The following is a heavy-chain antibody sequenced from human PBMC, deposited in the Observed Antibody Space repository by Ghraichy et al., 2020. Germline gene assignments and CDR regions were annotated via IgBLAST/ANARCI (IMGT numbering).Heavy chain of an antibody. CDR2: ISYDGSNK. CDR3: ARDFSIFGVVISSY. V-gene: IGHV3-30-3*01. J-gene: IGHJ4*02. Sequence: GESLNISCAASGFTFSSYAMHWVRQAPGKGLEWVAVISYDGSNKYYADSVKGRFTISRDNSKNTLYLQMNSLRAEDTAVYYCARDFSIFGVVISSYWGQGTLVTVSS. CDR1: GFTFSSYA. D-gene: IGHD3-3*02.